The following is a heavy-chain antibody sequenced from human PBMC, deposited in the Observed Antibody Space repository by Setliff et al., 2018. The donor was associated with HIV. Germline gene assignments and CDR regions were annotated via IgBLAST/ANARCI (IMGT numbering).Heavy chain of an antibody. J-gene: IGHJ3*02. Sequence: ASVKVSCKTSGYTFANFAISWVRQAPGQGLEWMGWINGYNGNTNYAQNFQGRVTMTTDTTSSTAYMELRSLRSDDTAMYYCARIRAAALLNAFDIWGQGTMVTVSS. V-gene: IGHV1-18*01. CDR1: GYTFANFA. CDR3: ARIRAAALLNAFDI. CDR2: INGYNGNT. D-gene: IGHD2-15*01.